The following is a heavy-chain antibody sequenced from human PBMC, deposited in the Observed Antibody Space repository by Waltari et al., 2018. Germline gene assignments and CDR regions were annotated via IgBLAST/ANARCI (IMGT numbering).Heavy chain of an antibody. CDR1: GDSGTRANW. V-gene: IGHV4-4*02. J-gene: IGHJ4*02. CDR3: ARDRGRGLYLDV. Sequence: QLQESGPGLVKPSGTLSLSCAVSGDSGTRANWWRWVRQSQQRGLEWIGQVLSTGKTNYSPSFASRVTMSLDASNNQFSLKVTSATAADTAVYYCARDRGRGLYLDVWGPGTLVTVSP. D-gene: IGHD2-15*01. CDR2: VLSTGKT.